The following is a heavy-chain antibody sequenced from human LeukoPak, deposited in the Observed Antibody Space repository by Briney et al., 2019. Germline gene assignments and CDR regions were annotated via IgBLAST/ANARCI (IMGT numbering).Heavy chain of an antibody. CDR3: ARVLHAPYLIDS. J-gene: IGHJ4*02. D-gene: IGHD2-8*01. CDR1: DSSITSTYY. CDR2: VFRLQTVRT. Sequence: SETLSLTCTVSDSSITSTYYRAWLRQPPGKGLEWIATVFRLQTVRTFYNPSLESRVTMSLDPSQNQFSLNLTSVTAADTALYFCARVLHAPYLIDSWGQGTLVTVSS. V-gene: IGHV4-38-2*02.